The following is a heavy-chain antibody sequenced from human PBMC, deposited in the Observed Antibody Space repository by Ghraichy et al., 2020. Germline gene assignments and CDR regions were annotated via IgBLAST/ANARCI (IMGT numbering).Heavy chain of an antibody. CDR2: MNPNSGNT. Sequence: ASVKVSCKASGYTFTSYDINWVRQATGQGLEWMGWMNPNSGNTGYAQKFQGRVTMTRNTSISTAYMELSSLRSEDTAVYYCARALYCTGGVCYIRGGYYYYGMDVWGQGTTVTVSS. D-gene: IGHD2-8*02. CDR1: GYTFTSYD. J-gene: IGHJ6*02. V-gene: IGHV1-8*01. CDR3: ARALYCTGGVCYIRGGYYYYGMDV.